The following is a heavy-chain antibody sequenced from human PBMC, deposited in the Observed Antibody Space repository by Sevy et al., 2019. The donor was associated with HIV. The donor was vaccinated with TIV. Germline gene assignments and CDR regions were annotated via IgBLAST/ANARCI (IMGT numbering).Heavy chain of an antibody. CDR1: GFNFINYG. CDR2: ISGSGDTT. CDR3: AKDIRVALVVPSPGYGMDV. Sequence: GGSLRLSCAASGFNFINYGMSWVRQAPGKGLEWVSVISGSGDTTNYADSVKGRFVISRDNSKITMYLQLNSLRAEDTAVYYCAKDIRVALVVPSPGYGMDVWGHGTSVTVSS. D-gene: IGHD2-15*01. J-gene: IGHJ6*02. V-gene: IGHV3-23*01.